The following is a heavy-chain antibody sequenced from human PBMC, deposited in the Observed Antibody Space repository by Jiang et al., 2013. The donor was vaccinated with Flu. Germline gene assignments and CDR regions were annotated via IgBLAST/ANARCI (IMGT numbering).Heavy chain of an antibody. Sequence: VKPSETLSLTCGVSGGSLSGSGHYWVWIRQPPGKGLEWVGSVYHTGSTYYKPSLKSRVTMSVDTSKNHFSLNLNSVTAADTAVYYCARALKYSGFELPYFDFWGQGTLVTVSS. V-gene: IGHV4-39*07. CDR1: GGSLSGSGHY. CDR3: ARALKYSGFELPYFDF. CDR2: VYHTGST. J-gene: IGHJ4*02. D-gene: IGHD5-12*01.